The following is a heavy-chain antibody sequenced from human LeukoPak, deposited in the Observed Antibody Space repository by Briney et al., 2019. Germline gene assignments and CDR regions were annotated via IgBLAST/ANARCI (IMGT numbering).Heavy chain of an antibody. D-gene: IGHD6-19*01. V-gene: IGHV1-8*01. CDR2: MCPNNGNT. Sequence: VASVKASCKTSGYTLTNYDINWVPQATGQGLEWLGWMCPNNGNTGYAQKFQGRVTITRVTSIITAYMELCSLRSEDTVVYYWVSNSPGAGDFNSWGQGSLVTLSS. CDR1: GYTLTNYD. J-gene: IGHJ4*02. CDR3: VSNSPGAGDFNS.